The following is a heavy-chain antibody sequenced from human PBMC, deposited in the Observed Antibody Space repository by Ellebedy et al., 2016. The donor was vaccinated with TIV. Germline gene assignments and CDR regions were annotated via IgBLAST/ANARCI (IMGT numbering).Heavy chain of an antibody. CDR1: GGSMSSFRFY. CDR3: ATTESHGSGSYFRDY. CDR2: IDYSGSI. J-gene: IGHJ4*02. V-gene: IGHV4-39*01. D-gene: IGHD3-10*01. Sequence: MPSEILSLTCDVSGGSMSSFRFYWGWIRQPPGKGLEWIGTIDYSGSIYYNSSLKSRVTISVDTSKNQLSLNLRSVTASDTAVYYCATTESHGSGSYFRDYWGQGTLVTVSS.